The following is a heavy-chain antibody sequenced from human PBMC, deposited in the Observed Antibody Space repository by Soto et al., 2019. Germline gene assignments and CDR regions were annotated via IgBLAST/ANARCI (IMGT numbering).Heavy chain of an antibody. CDR1: GGSFSGYY. CDR3: ARMQIAARPNYYYYYGMDV. J-gene: IGHJ6*02. Sequence: SETLSLTCAVYGGSFSGYYWSWIRQPPGKGLEWIGEINHSGSTNYNPSLKSRVTISVDTSKNQFSLKLSSVTAADTAVYYCARMQIAARPNYYYYYGMDVWGQGTTVTVSS. D-gene: IGHD6-6*01. CDR2: INHSGST. V-gene: IGHV4-34*01.